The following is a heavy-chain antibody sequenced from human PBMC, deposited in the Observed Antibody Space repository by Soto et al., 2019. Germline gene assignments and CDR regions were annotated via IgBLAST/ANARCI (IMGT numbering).Heavy chain of an antibody. D-gene: IGHD2-2*01. CDR2: ISSGNFNT. J-gene: IGHJ3*02. CDR1: GYTFTSYA. Sequence: ASVKVSCKASGYTFTSYAMHWLRHAPGQMLEWMLWISSGNFNTKYSQKLQGRVSITSDTSASTAYVELSSLISEDTSVYYCARQSRLRVIAAFDIWGQGTMVTVSS. CDR3: ARQSRLRVIAAFDI. V-gene: IGHV1-3*01.